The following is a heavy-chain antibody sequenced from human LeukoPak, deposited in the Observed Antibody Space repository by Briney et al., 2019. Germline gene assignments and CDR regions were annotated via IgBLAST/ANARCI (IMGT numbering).Heavy chain of an antibody. D-gene: IGHD3-3*01. CDR2: FDPEDGET. CDR1: GYTLTELS. Sequence: ASVKVSCKVSGYTLTELSMHWVRQAPGKGLEWMGGFDPEDGETIYAQKFQGRVTITADESTSTAYMELSSLRSEDTAVYYCARDSLRFLEWLSKTYYYYYGMDVWGQGTAVTVSS. V-gene: IGHV1-24*01. J-gene: IGHJ6*02. CDR3: ARDSLRFLEWLSKTYYYYYGMDV.